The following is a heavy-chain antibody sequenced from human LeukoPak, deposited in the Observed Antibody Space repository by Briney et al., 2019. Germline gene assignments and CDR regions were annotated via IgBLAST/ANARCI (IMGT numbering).Heavy chain of an antibody. Sequence: GASVKVSCKTSGYTFADYYIHWVRQAPGQGLEWMGWINPNSGGTNYAQKFQDRVTMTRDTSISTAYMDLSTLTSDDTAVYYCASPSYQTGTYYYFDYWGQGTLVTVSS. CDR1: GYTFADYY. D-gene: IGHD1-26*01. J-gene: IGHJ4*02. CDR3: ASPSYQTGTYYYFDY. CDR2: INPNSGGT. V-gene: IGHV1-2*02.